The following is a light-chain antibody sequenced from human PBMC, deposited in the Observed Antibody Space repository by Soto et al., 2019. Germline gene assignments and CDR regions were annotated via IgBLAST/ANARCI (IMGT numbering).Light chain of an antibody. V-gene: IGLV2-14*01. CDR2: DVS. J-gene: IGLJ1*01. Sequence: QSALTQPASVSGSPGQSITISCTGTSSDVGGYNYVAWYQQHPGKAPKLIIYDVSNRPSGVSNRFSGSKSGNTASLTISGLQAGDEADYHCSSYTSSSTPYVFGTGTKLTVL. CDR1: SSDVGGYNY. CDR3: SSYTSSSTPYV.